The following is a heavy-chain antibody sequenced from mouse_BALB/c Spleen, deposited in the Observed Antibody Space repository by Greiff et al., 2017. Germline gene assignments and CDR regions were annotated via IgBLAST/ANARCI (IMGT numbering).Heavy chain of an antibody. CDR3: ARPRYSNDDGFAY. V-gene: IGHV5-6*01. CDR1: GFTFSSYG. CDR2: ISSGGSYT. D-gene: IGHD2-12*01. J-gene: IGHJ3*01. Sequence: EVQLVESGGDLVKPGGSLKLSCAASGFTFSSYGMSWVRQTPDKRLEWVATISSGGSYTYYPDSVKGRFTISRDNAKNTLYLQMSSLKSEDTAVYYCARPRYSNDDGFAYWGQGTLVTVSA.